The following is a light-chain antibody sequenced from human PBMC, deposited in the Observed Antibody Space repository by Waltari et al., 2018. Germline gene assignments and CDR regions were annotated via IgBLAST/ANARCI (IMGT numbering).Light chain of an antibody. Sequence: DIVMTQSPDSLAVSLGERATINCKSSQSVFYSSKNRNHLAWYQQKAGQPPKLLIYRAATRESGVPDRFSGSGSGIDFTLTISNLQAEDVAVYYCHQYHGAPRTFGQGTKVEIK. CDR2: RAA. V-gene: IGKV4-1*01. CDR3: HQYHGAPRT. CDR1: QSVFYSSKNRNH. J-gene: IGKJ1*01.